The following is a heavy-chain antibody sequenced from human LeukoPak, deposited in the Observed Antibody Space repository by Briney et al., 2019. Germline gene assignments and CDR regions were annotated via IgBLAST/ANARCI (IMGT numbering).Heavy chain of an antibody. D-gene: IGHD3-3*01. CDR2: ISSSSSTI. Sequence: GGSLRLSCAASGFTFSSYSMNWVRQAPGKGLEWVSYISSSSSTIYYADSVKGRFTISIDNAKNSLYLQMNSLRAEDTAVYYCARELRFLEWLPFDYWGQGTLVTVSS. CDR3: ARELRFLEWLPFDY. J-gene: IGHJ4*02. V-gene: IGHV3-48*01. CDR1: GFTFSSYS.